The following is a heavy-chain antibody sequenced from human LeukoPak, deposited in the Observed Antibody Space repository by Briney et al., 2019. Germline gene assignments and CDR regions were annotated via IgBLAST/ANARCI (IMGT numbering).Heavy chain of an antibody. Sequence: GGSLRLSCAASGFTFDDYAMHWVRQAPGKGLEWVGRIKSKTDGGTTDYAAPVKGRFTISRDDSKNTLYLQMNSLKTEDTAVYYCTTEPPYYYDSSGSDPHYYYYYMDVWGKGTTVTVSS. CDR1: GFTFDDYA. J-gene: IGHJ6*03. CDR2: IKSKTDGGTT. D-gene: IGHD3-22*01. V-gene: IGHV3-15*01. CDR3: TTEPPYYYDSSGSDPHYYYYYMDV.